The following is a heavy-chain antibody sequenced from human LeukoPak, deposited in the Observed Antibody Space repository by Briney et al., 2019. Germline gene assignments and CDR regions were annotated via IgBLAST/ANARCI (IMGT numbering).Heavy chain of an antibody. J-gene: IGHJ6*03. D-gene: IGHD2-2*01. CDR1: GYTFTGYY. CDR2: INPNSGDT. CDR3: AREFVLVPAATYYYYYYMDV. V-gene: IGHV1-2*02. Sequence: ASVKVSCKASGYTFTGYYMYWVRQAPGQGLEWMGWINPNSGDTNYAQKFQGRVTMTRDTSISTAYMELSRLRSDDTAVYYCAREFVLVPAATYYYYYYMDVWGKGTTVIVSS.